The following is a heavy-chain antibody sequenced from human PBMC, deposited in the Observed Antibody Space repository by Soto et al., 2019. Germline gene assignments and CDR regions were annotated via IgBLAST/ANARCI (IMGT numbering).Heavy chain of an antibody. CDR3: AIHHGNPIVGASKGVDQ. V-gene: IGHV3-23*01. Sequence: CGSLRLSCGVSGFTFRTYDMNWVRQAPGRGLEWRSLISGSGSGTYYAESVEGRFTVTRANPEKKGYLQINSLRGGITAVYYCAIHHGNPIVGASKGVDQWAHGSLVTVSS. CDR2: ISGSGSGT. J-gene: IGHJ4*01. CDR1: GFTFRTYD. D-gene: IGHD1-26*01.